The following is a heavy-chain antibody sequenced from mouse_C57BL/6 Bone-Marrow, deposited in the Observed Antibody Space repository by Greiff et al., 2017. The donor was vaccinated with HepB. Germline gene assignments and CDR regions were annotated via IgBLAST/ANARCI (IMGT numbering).Heavy chain of an antibody. J-gene: IGHJ3*01. Sequence: VQLKESGAELVRPGASVTLSCKASGYTFTDYEMHWVKQTPVHGLEWIGAIDPETGGTAYNQKFKGKAILTADKSSSTAYMELRSLTSEDSAVYYCTKPIYYGSSSAWFAYWGQGTLVTVSA. V-gene: IGHV1-15*01. CDR3: TKPIYYGSSSAWFAY. CDR2: IDPETGGT. CDR1: GYTFTDYE. D-gene: IGHD1-1*01.